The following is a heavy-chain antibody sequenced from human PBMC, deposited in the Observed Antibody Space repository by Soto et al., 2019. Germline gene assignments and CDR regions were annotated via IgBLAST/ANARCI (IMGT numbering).Heavy chain of an antibody. CDR3: ARSTYYDILTGSYYYYAMDF. D-gene: IGHD3-9*01. V-gene: IGHV3-53*01. CDR1: GFTVGSNY. Sequence: GGSLRLSCAASGFTVGSNYMSWVRQAPGKGLEWVSVIYSEGTPYYADSVKGRFTISRENSNNTLYLHMNNLIAEDTAVYYCARSTYYDILTGSYYYYAMDFWGQGTTVTVSS. J-gene: IGHJ6*02. CDR2: IYSEGTP.